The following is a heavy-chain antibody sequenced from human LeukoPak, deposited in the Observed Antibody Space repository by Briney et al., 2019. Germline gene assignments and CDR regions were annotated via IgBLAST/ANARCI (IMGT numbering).Heavy chain of an antibody. CDR1: GFTFSSYA. CDR3: AKVRRITMIVDDAFDI. Sequence: PGGSLRLSCAASGFTFSSYAMSWVRQAPRKGLEWVSAISGSGGSTYYADSVKGRFTISRDNSKNTLYLQMNSLRAEDTAVYYCAKVRRITMIVDDAFDIWGQGTMVTVSS. V-gene: IGHV3-23*01. CDR2: ISGSGGST. D-gene: IGHD3-22*01. J-gene: IGHJ3*02.